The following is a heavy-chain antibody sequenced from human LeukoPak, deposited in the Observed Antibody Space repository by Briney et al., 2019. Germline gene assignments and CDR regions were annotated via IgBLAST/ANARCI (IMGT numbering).Heavy chain of an antibody. Sequence: SETLSLTCTVSGGSISSHYWSWIRQPPGKGLEWIGYIYYSGSTNYNPSLKSRVTMSVDTSKNQFSLKLSSVTAEDTGVYYCARGYCSDGSCYPWDYWGQGTLVTVSS. J-gene: IGHJ4*02. V-gene: IGHV4-59*11. CDR2: IYYSGST. CDR3: ARGYCSDGSCYPWDY. D-gene: IGHD2-15*01. CDR1: GGSISSHY.